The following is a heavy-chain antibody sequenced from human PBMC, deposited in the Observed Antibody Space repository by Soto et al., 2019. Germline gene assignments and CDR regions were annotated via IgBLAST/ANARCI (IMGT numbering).Heavy chain of an antibody. D-gene: IGHD3-3*01. CDR1: GYTFTGYY. Sequence: ASVKVSCKASGYTFTGYYMHWVRQAPGQGLEWMGWINPNSGGTNYAQKFQGRVTMTRDTSISTAYMELSRLRSDDTAVYYCARVPTIFGVVINIYGMDVWDQGTTVTVSS. CDR2: INPNSGGT. CDR3: ARVPTIFGVVINIYGMDV. V-gene: IGHV1-2*02. J-gene: IGHJ6*02.